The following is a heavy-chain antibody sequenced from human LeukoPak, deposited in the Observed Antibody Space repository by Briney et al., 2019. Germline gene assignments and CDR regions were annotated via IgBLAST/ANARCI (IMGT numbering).Heavy chain of an antibody. Sequence: KPSETLSLTCTVSGGSISSGGYYWSWIRQPPGKGLEWIGYIYHSGSTYYNPSLKSRVTISVDRSKNQFSLKLSSVTAADTAVYYCARDRVVPAAIIDAFDIWGQGTMVTVSS. CDR3: ARDRVVPAAIIDAFDI. CDR1: GGSISSGGYY. J-gene: IGHJ3*02. CDR2: IYHSGST. D-gene: IGHD2-2*01. V-gene: IGHV4-30-2*01.